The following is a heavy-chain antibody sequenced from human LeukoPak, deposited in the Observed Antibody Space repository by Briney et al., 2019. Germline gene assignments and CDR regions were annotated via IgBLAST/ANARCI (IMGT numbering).Heavy chain of an antibody. D-gene: IGHD3-3*01. Sequence: GGSLRLSCAASGFTFSSYTMNWVRQAPGKGLEWVSSISSTSNYIYFADSVKGRITISRDNAKNSLYLQISSLGAEDTAVYYCAITYYDFWSGPTQIDYWGQGTLVTVSS. V-gene: IGHV3-21*01. CDR3: AITYYDFWSGPTQIDY. J-gene: IGHJ4*02. CDR1: GFTFSSYT. CDR2: ISSTSNYI.